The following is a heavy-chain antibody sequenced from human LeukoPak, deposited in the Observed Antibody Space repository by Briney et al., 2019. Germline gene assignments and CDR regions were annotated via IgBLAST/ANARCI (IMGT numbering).Heavy chain of an antibody. J-gene: IGHJ4*02. CDR2: IYHSGST. D-gene: IGHD3-22*01. CDR1: GGSISSGGYS. CDR3: ARARKCYYDSSGHLVRVYYFDY. V-gene: IGHV4-30-2*01. Sequence: SETLSLTCAVSGGSISSGGYSWSWIRQPPGKGLEWIGYIYHSGSTYYNPSLKSRVTISVDRSKNQFSLKLSSVTAADTAVYYCARARKCYYDSSGHLVRVYYFDYWGQGTLVTVSS.